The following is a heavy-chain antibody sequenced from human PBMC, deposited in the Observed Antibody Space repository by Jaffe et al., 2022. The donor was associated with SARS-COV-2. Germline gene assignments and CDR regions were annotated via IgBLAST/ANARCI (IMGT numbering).Heavy chain of an antibody. V-gene: IGHV3-9*01. CDR2: VSWNSANI. CDR1: GLTIDDNA. CDR3: VKGRRDAFEI. J-gene: IGHJ3*02. Sequence: VQLVESGGGLVQPGRSLRLSCTASGLTIDDNAMHWVRQVPGNGLEWVSGVSWNSANIGHADSVKGRFSISRDNAKNSLYLQMNSLREDDTALYFCVKGRRDAFEIWGQGTAVTVSS.